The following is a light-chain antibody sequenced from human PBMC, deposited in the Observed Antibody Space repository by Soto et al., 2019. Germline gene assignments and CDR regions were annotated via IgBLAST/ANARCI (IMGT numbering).Light chain of an antibody. CDR1: QGVNRW. Sequence: DIQMTQSPSSVAASVGDRVTLTCRASQGVNRWLAWYQQKPGKAPKVLIYAASSLQSGVPSRFSGSGSGTDFTLTISSPQPKDFATYYCQQTNSFPRTFGQGTKVEI. J-gene: IGKJ1*01. V-gene: IGKV1-12*01. CDR3: QQTNSFPRT. CDR2: AAS.